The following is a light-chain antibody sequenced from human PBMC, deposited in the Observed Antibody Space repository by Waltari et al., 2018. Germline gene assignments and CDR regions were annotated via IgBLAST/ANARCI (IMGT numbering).Light chain of an antibody. V-gene: IGLV2-23*02. J-gene: IGLJ1*01. Sequence: QSALTQPASVSGSPGQSITISCTGTSSDVGTYNLVSWYQQHPGKGPKLMIYEVTKRPSVVSIRFSGSKSGNTASLTISGLQAEDEAEYYCCSYAGSKFYVFGTGTKVTVL. CDR3: CSYAGSKFYV. CDR2: EVT. CDR1: SSDVGTYNL.